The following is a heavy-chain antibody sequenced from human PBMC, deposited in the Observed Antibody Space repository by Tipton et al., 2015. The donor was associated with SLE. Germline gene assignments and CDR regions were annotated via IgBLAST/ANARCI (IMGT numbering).Heavy chain of an antibody. Sequence: SLRLSCAASGFTFSSYAMHWVRQAPGKGLEWVAVISYDGSNKYYADSVKGRFTISRDNSKNTLYLQMNSLRTDDTAVYYCTKEPHEYSNFVDYFESWGQGTLVTVSS. V-gene: IGHV3-30*04. CDR2: ISYDGSNK. J-gene: IGHJ4*02. CDR3: TKEPHEYSNFVDYFES. CDR1: GFTFSSYA. D-gene: IGHD4-11*01.